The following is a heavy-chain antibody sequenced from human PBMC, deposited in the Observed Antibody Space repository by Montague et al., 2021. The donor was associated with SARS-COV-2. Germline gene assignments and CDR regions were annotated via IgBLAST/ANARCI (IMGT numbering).Heavy chain of an antibody. D-gene: IGHD3-22*01. CDR1: GGSISSGGYY. Sequence: TLSLTCTVSGGSISSGGYYWSWIRQHPGKGLEWIGYIYHTGSTHYNPSLKSRVTMSKETSKNHFSLNLSSVTAADSAVYYCARDSGYYDSSGYSYDAFDIWGQGTKVTVSS. CDR3: ARDSGYYDSSGYSYDAFDI. CDR2: IYHTGST. V-gene: IGHV4-31*03. J-gene: IGHJ3*02.